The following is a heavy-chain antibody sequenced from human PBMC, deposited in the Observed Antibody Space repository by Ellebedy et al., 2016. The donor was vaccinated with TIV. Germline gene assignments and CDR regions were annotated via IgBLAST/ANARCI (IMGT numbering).Heavy chain of an antibody. J-gene: IGHJ6*02. CDR1: GGSINTYY. D-gene: IGHD6-19*01. CDR3: ARAAGWYDPYYYYYGMDV. Sequence: PSETLSLTCTVSGGSINTYYWSWIRQPPGKGLEWIGYIYYSGSTNYNPSLKSRVTISVDTSKNQFSLKLSSLTAADTAVYYCARAAGWYDPYYYYYGMDVWGQGTTVTVSS. V-gene: IGHV4-59*01. CDR2: IYYSGST.